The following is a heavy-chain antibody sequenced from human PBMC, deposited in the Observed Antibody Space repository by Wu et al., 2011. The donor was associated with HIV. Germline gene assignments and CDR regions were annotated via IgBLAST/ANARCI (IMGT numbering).Heavy chain of an antibody. CDR1: GYRFDNSW. D-gene: IGHD1-14*01. CDR3: ARDRGVAPERDFDY. CDR2: IHLGDSDT. J-gene: IGHJ4*02. Sequence: VQLVQSGTEVKKPGESLRISCKGFGYRFDNSWFGWVRQMPGKGLEWMGIIHLGDSDTRYSSSFQGQVTISADRSISTAYLQWNSLKASDSAIYFCARDRGVAPERDFDYWGQGTLVTVSS. V-gene: IGHV5-51*03.